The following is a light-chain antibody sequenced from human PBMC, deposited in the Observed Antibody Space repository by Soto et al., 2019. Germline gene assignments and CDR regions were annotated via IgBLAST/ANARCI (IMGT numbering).Light chain of an antibody. V-gene: IGLV1-44*01. CDR2: NDY. CDR1: ISNIGNDT. Sequence: QSVLTQPPSASGTPGLRVNISCSGGISNIGNDTVNWYQQLPGTAPKLLMFNDYKRPSGVPDRFSGSRSGTSASLAISGLQSDDEAVYFWSTWDDSLNGWVFGGGTKLTVL. CDR3: STWDDSLNGWV. J-gene: IGLJ3*02.